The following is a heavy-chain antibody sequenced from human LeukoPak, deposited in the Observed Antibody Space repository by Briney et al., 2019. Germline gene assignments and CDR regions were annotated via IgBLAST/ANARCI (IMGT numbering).Heavy chain of an antibody. CDR1: GGSISSSSYY. D-gene: IGHD6-13*01. Sequence: SETLSLTCTVSGGSISSSSYYWGWIRQPPGKGLEWIGSIYYSGSTYYNPSLKSRVTISVDTSKNQFSLKLSSVTAADTAVYYCARRGSSWYGDDYWGQGTLVTVSS. CDR2: IYYSGST. J-gene: IGHJ4*02. V-gene: IGHV4-39*01. CDR3: ARRGSSWYGDDY.